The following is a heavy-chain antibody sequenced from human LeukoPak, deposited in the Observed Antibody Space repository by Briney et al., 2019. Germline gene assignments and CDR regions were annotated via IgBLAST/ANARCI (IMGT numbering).Heavy chain of an antibody. CDR1: GGSISSGGYY. CDR3: ARVGVDTATGHAFDI. Sequence: SETLSLTCTVSGGSISSGGYYCSWIRQHPGKGLEWLGYIYYSGSTYYNPSLKSRVTISVDTSKNQFSLKLSSVTASDTAVYYCARVGVDTATGHAFDIWGQGTMVTVSS. D-gene: IGHD5-18*01. V-gene: IGHV4-31*03. CDR2: IYYSGST. J-gene: IGHJ3*02.